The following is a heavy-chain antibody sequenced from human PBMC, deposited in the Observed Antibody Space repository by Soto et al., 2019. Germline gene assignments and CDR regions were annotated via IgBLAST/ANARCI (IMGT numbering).Heavy chain of an antibody. CDR3: AKGNDFWSGYHFNWFDP. V-gene: IGHV3-23*01. CDR1: GFTFSSYA. J-gene: IGHJ5*02. D-gene: IGHD3-3*01. Sequence: GGFLRLSCAASGFTFSSYAMSWVRQAPGKGLEWVSAISGSGGSTYYADSVKGRFTISRDNSKNTLYLQMNSLRAEDTAVYYWAKGNDFWSGYHFNWFDPWRQGTLVTVSS. CDR2: ISGSGGST.